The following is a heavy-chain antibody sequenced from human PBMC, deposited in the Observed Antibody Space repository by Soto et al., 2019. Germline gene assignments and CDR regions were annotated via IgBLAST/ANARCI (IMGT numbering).Heavy chain of an antibody. J-gene: IGHJ6*02. V-gene: IGHV4-4*02. CDR2: IYYSGRT. CDR1: GGSINNGNS. Sequence: PSETLSLTCTVSGGSINNGNSWSWVRQSPGRGLEWIGEIYYSGRTQYNPSLKSRISISVDNPKNQISLKLTSVTAADTARYYCAASYCSGGRCSAYAMDIWGQGTTVTV. CDR3: AASYCSGGRCSAYAMDI. D-gene: IGHD2-15*01.